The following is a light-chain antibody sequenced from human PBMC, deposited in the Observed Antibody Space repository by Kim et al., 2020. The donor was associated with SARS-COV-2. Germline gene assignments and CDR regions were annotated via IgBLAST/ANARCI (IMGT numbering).Light chain of an antibody. CDR2: RNN. CDR1: SSNIGSNY. J-gene: IGLJ2*01. CDR3: AAWDDSLSGRGVV. Sequence: ELTQPPSASGTPGQRVTISCSGSSSNIGSNYVYWYQQLPGTAPKLLIYRNNQRPSGVPDRFSGSKSGTSASLAISGLRSEDETDYYCAAWDDSLSGRGVVFGGGTQLTVL. V-gene: IGLV1-47*01.